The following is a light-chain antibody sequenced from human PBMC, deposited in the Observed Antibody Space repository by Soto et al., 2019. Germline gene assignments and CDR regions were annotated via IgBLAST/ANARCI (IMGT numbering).Light chain of an antibody. Sequence: MVLTQSPGILSLSPGERVTLCFRASQSVSSSYLAWYQQKPGQAARLLIYGASSSATVIPERFSGSGSGTDFTLTISRLEPEDHAVYYCQQYGSSPAFGQETKVDIK. CDR2: GAS. CDR3: QQYGSSPA. CDR1: QSVSSSY. J-gene: IGKJ1*01. V-gene: IGKV3-20*01.